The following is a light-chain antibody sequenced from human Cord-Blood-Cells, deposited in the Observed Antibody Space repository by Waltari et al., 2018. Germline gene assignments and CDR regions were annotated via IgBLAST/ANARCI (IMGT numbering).Light chain of an antibody. V-gene: IGKV1-5*03. CDR1: QSLSSL. Sequence: DIQMTQSPSTLSASVGDRVTITCRASQSLSSLVAWYQQKPGKAPKLLIYKASILESGVPSRFSGSGSGTEFTLTISSLQPDDFATYYCQQYNSYSELTFGGGTKVEIK. J-gene: IGKJ4*01. CDR2: KAS. CDR3: QQYNSYSELT.